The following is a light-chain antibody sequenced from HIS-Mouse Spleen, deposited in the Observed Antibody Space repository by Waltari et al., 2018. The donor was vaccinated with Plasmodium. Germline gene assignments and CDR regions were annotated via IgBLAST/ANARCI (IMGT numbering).Light chain of an antibody. CDR2: RNN. J-gene: IGLJ2*01. CDR1: SSNIGRNT. CDR3: AAWDDSLNGVV. V-gene: IGLV1-44*01. Sequence: QSVLTQPPSASGTPGQRVTISCSGSSSNIGRNTVNWYQQLPGTAPKLLIYRNNQRPSGVPDRFAGANAGTSASLAISGLQSEDEADYYCAAWDDSLNGVVFGGGTKLTVL.